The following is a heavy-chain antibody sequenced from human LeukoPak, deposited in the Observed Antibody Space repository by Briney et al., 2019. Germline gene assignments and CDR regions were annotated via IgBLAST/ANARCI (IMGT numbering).Heavy chain of an antibody. CDR3: TKDANTYYDFWSGYPHYYFGMDV. D-gene: IGHD3-3*01. V-gene: IGHV3-30*18. CDR2: ISPDGGVD. J-gene: IGHJ6*02. Sequence: GGSLRLSCAPSGFTFNSNGLHCVRQAPGKGRECVAVISPDGGVDSYGDSVRGRFTISRDNSKNTLYLQINNLRPEDTAVYFCTKDANTYYDFWSGYPHYYFGMDVWGQGTTVIVSS. CDR1: GFTFNSNG.